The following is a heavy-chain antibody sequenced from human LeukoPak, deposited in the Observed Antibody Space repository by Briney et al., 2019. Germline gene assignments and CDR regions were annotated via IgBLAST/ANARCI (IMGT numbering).Heavy chain of an antibody. D-gene: IGHD5-18*01. J-gene: IGHJ6*02. CDR3: ARVGNSYGYEYYYYGMDI. CDR1: GYTFTSYG. V-gene: IGHV1-18*01. Sequence: ASVKVSCKASGYTFTSYGISWVRQAPGQGLEWMGWISAYNGNTNYAQKLQGRVTMTTDTSTSTAYMELRSLRSDDTAVYYCARVGNSYGYEYYYYGMDIWVQGTTVTVSS. CDR2: ISAYNGNT.